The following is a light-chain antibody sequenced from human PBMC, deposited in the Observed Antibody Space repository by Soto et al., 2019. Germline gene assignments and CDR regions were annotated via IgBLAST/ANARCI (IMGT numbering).Light chain of an antibody. J-gene: IGKJ1*01. CDR3: QHYGA. CDR2: KAS. V-gene: IGKV1-5*03. Sequence: DIQLTQSPSTQSASLGDRVTFTCRASQSINNWLAWYQQKPGKAPKVLIYKASALETGVPSRFSDSGSGTEFTLTISSLQPDDFATYYCQHYGAFGQGTKVEIK. CDR1: QSINNW.